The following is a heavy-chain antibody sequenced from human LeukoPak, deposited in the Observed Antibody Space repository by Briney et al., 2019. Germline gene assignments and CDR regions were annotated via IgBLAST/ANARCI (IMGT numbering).Heavy chain of an antibody. CDR3: ASPGQQASGYYMDV. V-gene: IGHV4-59*11. J-gene: IGHJ6*03. D-gene: IGHD1-26*01. CDR1: GGSISSHY. CDR2: IYYSGST. Sequence: SETLSLTCTVSGGSISSHYWSWIRQPPGKGLEWIGYIYYSGSTNYNPSLKSRVTISVDTSKNQFSLKLSSVTAADTAVYYCASPGQQASGYYMDVWGKGTTVTVSS.